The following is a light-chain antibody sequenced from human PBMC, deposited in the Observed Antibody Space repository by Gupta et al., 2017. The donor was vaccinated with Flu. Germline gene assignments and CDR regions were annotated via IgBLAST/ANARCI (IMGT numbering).Light chain of an antibody. CDR1: QTLVYSDGSTV. J-gene: IGKJ1*01. Sequence: VVMTQSLLSLPVTLGQPASISCRSSQTLVYSDGSTVLHWFQQRPVKSPRRLIYLVSHRDSGVPDRFTGSGSGTEFTLKISRAEAEDVWIYFCMQGAHWPWAFGQGTKVEIK. V-gene: IGKV2-30*01. CDR3: MQGAHWPWA. CDR2: LVS.